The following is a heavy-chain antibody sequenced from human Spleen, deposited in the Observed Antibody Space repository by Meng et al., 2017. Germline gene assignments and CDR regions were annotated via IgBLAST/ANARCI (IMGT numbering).Heavy chain of an antibody. Sequence: GGSLRLSCVASGFTFSSYWMSWVRQVPGKGREWVANIMQGRSDKYYVDSVKGRFTISRDNAKNSLYLQMNSLRAEDTAVYYCARHSSSWSNDAFDIWGQGTMVTVSS. CDR3: ARHSSSWSNDAFDI. J-gene: IGHJ3*02. CDR2: IMQGRSDK. D-gene: IGHD6-13*01. V-gene: IGHV3-7*01. CDR1: GFTFSSYW.